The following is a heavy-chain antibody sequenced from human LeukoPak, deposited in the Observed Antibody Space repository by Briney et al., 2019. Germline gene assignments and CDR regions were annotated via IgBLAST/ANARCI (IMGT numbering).Heavy chain of an antibody. J-gene: IGHJ3*02. V-gene: IGHV3-20*01. CDR2: INGNGGST. CDR1: GFTLDDYG. D-gene: IGHD3-10*01. Sequence: GGSLRLSCAASGFTLDDYGMSWVRQAPGKGLEWVPGINGNGGSTGYGDSMKGRFTISRDNAKNSLYLQMNSLRVEDTALYHCARNYHGSGSTAFDIWGQGTMVTVSS. CDR3: ARNYHGSGSTAFDI.